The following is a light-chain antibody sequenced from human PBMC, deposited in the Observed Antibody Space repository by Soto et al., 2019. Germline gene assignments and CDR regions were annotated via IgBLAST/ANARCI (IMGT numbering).Light chain of an antibody. J-gene: IGKJ2*01. V-gene: IGKV3-20*01. CDR2: LAS. Sequence: EIVLTQSPGTLSSSPGERATLSCRASQSILSHYLAWYQQKPGQPPRLVIYLASNWATGLPDRFSGSGSGADFSLTIDRLEPEDFAVYYCQQYGSAPYTFGQGTKLEIK. CDR3: QQYGSAPYT. CDR1: QSILSHY.